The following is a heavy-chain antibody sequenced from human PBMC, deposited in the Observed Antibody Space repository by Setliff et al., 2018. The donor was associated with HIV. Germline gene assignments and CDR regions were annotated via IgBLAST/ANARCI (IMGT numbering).Heavy chain of an antibody. CDR1: GGSISSHY. Sequence: PSETLSLTCTVSGGSISSHYWSWIRQPAGKGLEWIGRIYSSGTTNHNPSLKNRVTISVDTSTNQFSLKLRSVTAADTAVYYCARCITSVGTRWFDPWGQGTLVTVSS. CDR3: ARCITSVGTRWFDP. J-gene: IGHJ5*02. CDR2: IYSSGTT. V-gene: IGHV4-4*07.